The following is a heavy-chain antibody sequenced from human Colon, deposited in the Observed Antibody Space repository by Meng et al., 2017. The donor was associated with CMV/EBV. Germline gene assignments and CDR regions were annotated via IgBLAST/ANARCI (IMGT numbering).Heavy chain of an antibody. Sequence: GESLKISCAASGFTFGDYAMAWVRQVPGKGLEWLSTISTSGADGPGHRYYADSAKGRFTISRDNSKNTLFLQMRSLGAEDTATYYCAKGSATSRPYYFDYWGQGTLVTVSS. J-gene: IGHJ4*02. CDR1: GFTFGDYA. V-gene: IGHV3-23*01. CDR3: AKGSATSRPYYFDY. CDR2: ISTSGADGPGHR. D-gene: IGHD3-3*01.